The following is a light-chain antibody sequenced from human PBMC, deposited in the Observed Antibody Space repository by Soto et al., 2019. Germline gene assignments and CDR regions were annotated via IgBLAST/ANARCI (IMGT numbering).Light chain of an antibody. CDR2: DAS. J-gene: IGKJ5*01. CDR3: QQYGSSPIT. Sequence: EIVLTQSPATMSLSPGERATLSCGASESVRYSYVAWYQQKAGLAPRLLIHDASSRARGIPARFSGSKSGTDFTLTIRGLEPEDAAPYYCQQYGSSPITFGQGTRLEIK. CDR1: ESVRYSY. V-gene: IGKV3D-20*01.